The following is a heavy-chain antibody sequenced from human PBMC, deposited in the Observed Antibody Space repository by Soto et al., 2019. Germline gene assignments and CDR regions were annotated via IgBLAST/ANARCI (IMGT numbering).Heavy chain of an antibody. V-gene: IGHV1-69*04. D-gene: IGHD1-26*01. Sequence: QLQLVQSGTELKKPGSSVKVSCKASGGSFSTYSITWVRQAPGQGPEWMGRIIPMLDMTDYAQKFQGRVTITADKSTSTAYMELIRLTSEDTAVYYCAQDVGDLGQGTLVTVSS. CDR2: IIPMLDMT. CDR1: GGSFSTYS. CDR3: AQDVGD. J-gene: IGHJ1*01.